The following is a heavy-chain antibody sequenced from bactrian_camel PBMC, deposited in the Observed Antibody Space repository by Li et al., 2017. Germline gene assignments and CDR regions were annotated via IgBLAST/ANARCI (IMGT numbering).Heavy chain of an antibody. CDR3: ATDRAVVVGIPSDRFRFGY. D-gene: IGHD6*01. Sequence: HVQLVESGGGSVQAGETLRLSCTASGVNFDDSNMGWYRQAPGKGPEWVSSIHSDGQKTFYADSVKGRFIVSRDNAKNTVYLQMNSLKSEDTALYYCATDRAVVVGIPSDRFRFGYWGQGTQVTVS. J-gene: IGHJ6*01. V-gene: IGHV3-2*01. CDR1: GVNFDDSN. CDR2: IHSDGQKT.